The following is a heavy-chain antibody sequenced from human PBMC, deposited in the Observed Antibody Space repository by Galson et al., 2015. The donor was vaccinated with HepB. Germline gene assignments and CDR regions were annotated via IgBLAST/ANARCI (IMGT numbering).Heavy chain of an antibody. CDR2: LSGSGGNT. J-gene: IGHJ3*02. V-gene: IGHV3-23*01. Sequence: SLRLSCAASGFTFSNYAMTWVRQAPGKGLEWVSALSGSGGNTYYADSVKGRFTISRDNSKNTLYLQMNSLRAEDTAVYYCAKGPFGTATSDAFHIWGQGTMVTVSS. D-gene: IGHD2-15*01. CDR1: GFTFSNYA. CDR3: AKGPFGTATSDAFHI.